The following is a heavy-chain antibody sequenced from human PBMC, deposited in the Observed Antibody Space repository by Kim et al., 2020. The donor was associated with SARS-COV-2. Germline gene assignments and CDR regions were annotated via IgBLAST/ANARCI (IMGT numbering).Heavy chain of an antibody. D-gene: IGHD7-27*01. CDR1: GGSFSGYY. J-gene: IGHJ5*02. V-gene: IGHV4-34*01. CDR2: INHSGST. CDR3: ARGLGRFDP. Sequence: SETLSLTCAVYGGSFSGYYWSWIRQPPGKGLEWIGEINHSGSTNYNPSLKSRVTISVDTSKNQFSLKLSSVTAADTAVYYCARGLGRFDPWGQGTLVTVSS.